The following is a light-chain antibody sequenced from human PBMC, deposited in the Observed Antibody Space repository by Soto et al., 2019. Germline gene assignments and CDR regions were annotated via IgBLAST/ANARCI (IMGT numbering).Light chain of an antibody. CDR3: QQYQNLWT. CDR2: RSS. Sequence: IGMTQSPATLSVSPGERATLSCRASQTIYSNVAWYQHRPGQXPXXLIYRSSSRATGIPARFSGGGSGTEFTLTINSLQSEVFAVYYCQQYQNLWTFGQGTKVDIK. J-gene: IGKJ1*01. V-gene: IGKV3-15*01. CDR1: QTIYSN.